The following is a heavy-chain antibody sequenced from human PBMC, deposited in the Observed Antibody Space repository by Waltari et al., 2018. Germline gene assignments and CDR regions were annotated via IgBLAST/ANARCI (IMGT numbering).Heavy chain of an antibody. CDR2: ISYDGSNK. CDR3: ARSLRNYDILTGYHTLYGMDV. J-gene: IGHJ6*02. CDR1: GFTFSSYA. D-gene: IGHD3-9*01. V-gene: IGHV3-30*01. Sequence: QVQLVESVGGVVQPGRSLRLSCAASGFTFSSYAMHWVRQAPGQGLEWVAVISYDGSNKYYADSVKGRFTISRDNSKNTLYLQMNSLRAEDTAVYYCARSLRNYDILTGYHTLYGMDVWGQGTTVTVSS.